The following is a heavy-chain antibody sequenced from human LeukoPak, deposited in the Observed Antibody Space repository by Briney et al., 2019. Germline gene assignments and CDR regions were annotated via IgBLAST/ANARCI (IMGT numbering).Heavy chain of an antibody. V-gene: IGHV3-66*01. Sequence: SGGSLRLSCRVSGIDVSSNYISWVRQAPGKGLEWVSVTYVSGNTYYADSVKGRFIVSRDNSKNTLYLEMNSLRVEDTGVYYCAREVGAWGQGTLVTVSS. CDR3: AREVGA. CDR1: GIDVSSNY. CDR2: TYVSGNT. D-gene: IGHD1-26*01. J-gene: IGHJ5*02.